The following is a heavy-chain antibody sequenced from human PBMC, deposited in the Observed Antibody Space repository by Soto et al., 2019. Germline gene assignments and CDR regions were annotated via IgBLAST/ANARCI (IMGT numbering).Heavy chain of an antibody. CDR1: GYTFINYG. D-gene: IGHD5-12*01. J-gene: IGHJ5*02. CDR3: ARSSSDIVVPGPWFDP. V-gene: IGHV1-18*04. CDR2: ISPYSDDT. Sequence: ASVKVSCKASGYTFINYGISWVRQAPGQGLEWMGWISPYSDDTKYAQKFQGRVTMTTDTSTSTAYMELTSLTSADTAVYYCARSSSDIVVPGPWFDPWGPGTLVTVSS.